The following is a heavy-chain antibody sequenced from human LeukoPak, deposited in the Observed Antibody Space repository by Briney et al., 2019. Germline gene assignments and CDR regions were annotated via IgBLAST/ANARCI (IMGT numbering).Heavy chain of an antibody. Sequence: SETLSLTCAVSGGSFSVYYWSWIRQPPGKGLEWIGEVNHLGRTNYNPSLKSRVTMSLDTSKKEVSLKLTSVTAADPAVYYCARGSASGIYPIDYWGQGTLVTVSS. CDR2: VNHLGRT. J-gene: IGHJ4*02. V-gene: IGHV4-34*01. CDR3: ARGSASGIYPIDY. CDR1: GGSFSVYY. D-gene: IGHD6-19*01.